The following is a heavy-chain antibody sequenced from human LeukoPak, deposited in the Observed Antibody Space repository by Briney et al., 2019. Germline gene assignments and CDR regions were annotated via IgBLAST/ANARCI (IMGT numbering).Heavy chain of an antibody. CDR2: ISAYNGNT. CDR1: GYTFTSYG. CDR3: ATSDYSYGPRDSDY. V-gene: IGHV1-18*01. Sequence: APVKVSCKASGYTFTSYGISWVRQAPGQGLEWMGWISAYNGNTNYAQKLQGRVTMTTDTSTSTAYMELRSLRSDDTAVYYCATSDYSYGPRDSDYWGQGTLVTVSS. J-gene: IGHJ4*02. D-gene: IGHD5-18*01.